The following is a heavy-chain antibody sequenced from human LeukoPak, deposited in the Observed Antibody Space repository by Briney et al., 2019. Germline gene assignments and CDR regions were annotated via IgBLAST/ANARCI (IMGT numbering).Heavy chain of an antibody. CDR3: AKDRPNYYDILTGPEGSDY. J-gene: IGHJ4*02. CDR1: GFSFSDYY. D-gene: IGHD3-9*01. CDR2: ISGSGGST. Sequence: PGGSLRLSCEASGFSFSDYYMTWIRQAPGKGLEWVSAISGSGGSTYYADSVKGRFTISRDNSKNTLYLQMNSLRAEDTAVYYCAKDRPNYYDILTGPEGSDYWGQGTLVTVSS. V-gene: IGHV3-23*01.